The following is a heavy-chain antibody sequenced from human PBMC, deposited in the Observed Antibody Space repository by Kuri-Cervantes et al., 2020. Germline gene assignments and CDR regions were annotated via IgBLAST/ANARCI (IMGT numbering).Heavy chain of an antibody. CDR3: AKSSTEITMVRGVTDYGMDV. CDR2: ISWDGGST. CDR1: GFTFDDYT. Sequence: GESLKISCAASGFTFDDYTMHWVRQAPGKGLEWVSLISWDGGSTYYADSVKGRLTISRDNSKNSLYLQMNSLRTEDTALYYCAKSSTEITMVRGVTDYGMDVWGQGTTVTVSS. J-gene: IGHJ6*02. D-gene: IGHD3-10*01. V-gene: IGHV3-43*01.